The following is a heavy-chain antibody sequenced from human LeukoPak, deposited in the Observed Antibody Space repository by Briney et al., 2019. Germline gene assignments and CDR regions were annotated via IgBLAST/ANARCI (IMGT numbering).Heavy chain of an antibody. Sequence: SETLSLTCTVSGASVSSARYHWMWIRQPPGKGLEWIGNIYYSGSTNYNPSLKSRVTISTDTSKNQFSLNLRSVTAADTALYYCARGRLGSSWFEDWGQGILVTVAS. CDR2: IYYSGST. D-gene: IGHD6-13*01. V-gene: IGHV4-61*01. CDR1: GASVSSARYH. CDR3: ARGRLGSSWFED. J-gene: IGHJ5*02.